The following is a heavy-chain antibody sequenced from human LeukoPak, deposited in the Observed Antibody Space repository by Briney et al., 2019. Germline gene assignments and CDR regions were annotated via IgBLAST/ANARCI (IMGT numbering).Heavy chain of an antibody. J-gene: IGHJ5*02. CDR1: QFTFSTYA. Sequence: GGSLRLSCTASQFTFSTYAMSWVRQAPGKGLEWVSGISTSDSRTYYADSVKGRFVISRDNSKNTLYLQMNSLRAEDTAVYYCAKGGLGSSWYNWFDPWGQGTLVTVSS. CDR3: AKGGLGSSWYNWFDP. V-gene: IGHV3-23*01. D-gene: IGHD6-13*01. CDR2: ISTSDSRT.